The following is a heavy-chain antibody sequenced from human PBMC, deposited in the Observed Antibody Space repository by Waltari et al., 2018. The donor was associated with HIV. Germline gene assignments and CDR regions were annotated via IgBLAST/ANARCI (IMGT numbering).Heavy chain of an antibody. CDR3: VAGYYGRGDY. CDR2: VYYSGSS. Sequence: QLQLQESGPGLVKPSETLSLTCTVSGGSFSTSSYYWGWIRQPPGKGLEWIGSVYYSGSSYSTPALKSRVTISVDTAKNQFSLKLSSVIAADTAVYYCVAGYYGRGDYWGQGTLVTVSS. J-gene: IGHJ4*02. CDR1: GGSFSTSSYY. D-gene: IGHD3-3*01. V-gene: IGHV4-39*01.